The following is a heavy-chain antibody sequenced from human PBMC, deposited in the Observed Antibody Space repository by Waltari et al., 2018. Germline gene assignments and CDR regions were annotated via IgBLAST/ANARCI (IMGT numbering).Heavy chain of an antibody. J-gene: IGHJ4*02. CDR2: IESDESRT. CDR3: VRDEPGDGLDY. CDR1: VLTFSTYW. D-gene: IGHD7-27*01. V-gene: IGHV3-74*03. Sequence: EVQLVESGGALVQPGGSLRLSCATSVLTFSTYWMHWVRQAPGKGLMWVAHIESDESRTTYAESVKGRFTISRDNAKNTVYLQMNSLRDEDTAVYYCVRDEPGDGLDYWGQGTLVTVSS.